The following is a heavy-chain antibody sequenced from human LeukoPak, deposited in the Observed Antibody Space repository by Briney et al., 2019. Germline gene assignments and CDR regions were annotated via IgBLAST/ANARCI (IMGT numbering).Heavy chain of an antibody. CDR3: AREYFSGSGSYEKWFDP. D-gene: IGHD3-10*01. Sequence: SETLSLTCTVSGGSISTYYWSWIRQPPGKGLEWIAYIYYSGITNYNPSLKSRVTISVDTSKNQFSLKLSSVTAADTALYYCAREYFSGSGSYEKWFDPWGQGTLVTVSS. CDR1: GGSISTYY. CDR2: IYYSGIT. J-gene: IGHJ5*02. V-gene: IGHV4-59*01.